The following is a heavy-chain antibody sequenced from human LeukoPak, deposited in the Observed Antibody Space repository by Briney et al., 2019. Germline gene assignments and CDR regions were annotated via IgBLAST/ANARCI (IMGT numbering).Heavy chain of an antibody. CDR3: AKAIEGSGRHYDSYFDY. CDR2: ISWNSGSI. CDR1: GFTFDDYT. Sequence: GGSLRLSCAASGFTFDDYTMHWVRQAPGQGLEWVSGISWNSGSIGYADSVKGRFTISRDNAKNSLYLQMNSLRAEDTAFYYCAKAIEGSGRHYDSYFDYWGQGTLVTVSS. D-gene: IGHD3-10*01. V-gene: IGHV3-9*01. J-gene: IGHJ4*02.